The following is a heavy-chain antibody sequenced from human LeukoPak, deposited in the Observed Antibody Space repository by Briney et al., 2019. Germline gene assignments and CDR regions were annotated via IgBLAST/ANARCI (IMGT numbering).Heavy chain of an antibody. Sequence: PSETLSLTCTVSGGSISSYYWSWIRQPPGKGLEWIGYIYYSGSTNYNPSLKSRVTISVDTSKNQFSLKLSSVTAADTAVYYCTRHPPIPAFENGLDVWGQGTKVTVSS. D-gene: IGHD2-2*01. CDR1: GGSISSYY. CDR3: TRHPPIPAFENGLDV. CDR2: IYYSGST. J-gene: IGHJ6*02. V-gene: IGHV4-59*01.